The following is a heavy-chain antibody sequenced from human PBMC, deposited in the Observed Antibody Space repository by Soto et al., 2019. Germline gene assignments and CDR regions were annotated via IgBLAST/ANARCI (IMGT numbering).Heavy chain of an antibody. Sequence: VQLLESGGGLVQPGGSLRLFCAASGFTFRDYAMNWVRQAPGKGLEWVSDISGSGDSARYADSVRGRFTISRDNSRNTLYLQMNSLRVDDTAVYYCGKERRGSGWSVCNYWGQGTLVTVSS. CDR1: GFTFRDYA. V-gene: IGHV3-23*01. J-gene: IGHJ4*02. CDR2: ISGSGDSA. CDR3: GKERRGSGWSVCNY. D-gene: IGHD6-19*01.